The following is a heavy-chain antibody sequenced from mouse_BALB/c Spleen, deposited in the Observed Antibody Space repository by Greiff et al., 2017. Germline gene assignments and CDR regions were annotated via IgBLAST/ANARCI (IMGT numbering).Heavy chain of an antibody. V-gene: IGHV5-17*02. CDR3: ARSGTTAYFDY. CDR2: ISSGSSTI. Sequence: EVMLVESGGGLVQPGGSRKLSCAASGFTFSSFGMHWVRQAPEKGLEWVAYISSGSSTIYYADTVKGRFTISRDNPKNTLFLQMTSLRSEDTAMYYCARSGTTAYFDYWGQGTTLTVSS. D-gene: IGHD1-2*01. J-gene: IGHJ2*01. CDR1: GFTFSSFG.